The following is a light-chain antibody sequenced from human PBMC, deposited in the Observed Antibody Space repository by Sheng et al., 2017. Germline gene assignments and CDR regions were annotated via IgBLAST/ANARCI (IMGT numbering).Light chain of an antibody. V-gene: IGKV3-15*01. J-gene: IGKJ3*01. CDR2: TAS. Sequence: EIVVTQSPTILSASPGERVTLSLQGPSECWRQLSLVPTKPGQAPRLLIYTASNRAADIPERFSGSGSGTDFTLTIDSLQSEDLAVYYCHPYNKWPPGTFGPGTKVDLK. CDR1: ECWRQ. CDR3: HPYNKWPPGT.